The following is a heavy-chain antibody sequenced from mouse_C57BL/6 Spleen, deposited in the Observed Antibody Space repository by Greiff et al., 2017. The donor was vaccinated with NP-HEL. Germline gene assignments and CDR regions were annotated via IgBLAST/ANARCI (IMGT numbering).Heavy chain of an antibody. V-gene: IGHV5-4*01. CDR1: GFTFSSYA. CDR2: ISDGGSYT. J-gene: IGHJ3*01. Sequence: EVQRVESGGGLVKPGGSLKLSCAASGFTFSSYAMSWVRQTPEKRLEWVATISDGGSYTYYPDNVKGRFTISRDNAKNNLYLQMSHLKSEDTAMYYCAREGLRRGFADWGQGTLVTVSA. D-gene: IGHD2-4*01. CDR3: AREGLRRGFAD.